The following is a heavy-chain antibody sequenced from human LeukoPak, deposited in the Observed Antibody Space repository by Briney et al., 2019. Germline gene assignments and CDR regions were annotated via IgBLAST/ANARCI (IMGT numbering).Heavy chain of an antibody. CDR1: GFTLSSYE. D-gene: IGHD3-16*01. CDR3: ARGAGDGFNP. J-gene: IGHJ5*02. CDR2: ISGSGGST. Sequence: GGSLRLSCTVSGFTLSSYEMTWFRQAPGKGLEWVSAISGSGGSTYYADSVKGRFTISRDNSKNTLYLQMNSLRAEDTAVYYCARGAGDGFNPWGQGTLVTVSS. V-gene: IGHV3-23*01.